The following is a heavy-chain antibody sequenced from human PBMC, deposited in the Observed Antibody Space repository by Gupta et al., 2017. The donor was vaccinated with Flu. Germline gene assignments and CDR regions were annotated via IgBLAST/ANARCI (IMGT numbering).Heavy chain of an antibody. CDR2: VHYGGSS. D-gene: IGHD4-17*01. V-gene: IGHV4-59*12. J-gene: IGHJ4*02. Sequence: SGGSISRFYWSWIRQPPGKGLEWIGYVHYGGSSDYNPSLKSRVTMSINTSKTQFSLRLTSLTAADTAVYYCARGPPQGTTVTPFQLWGQGTLVSVSS. CDR1: GGSISRFY. CDR3: ARGPPQGTTVTPFQL.